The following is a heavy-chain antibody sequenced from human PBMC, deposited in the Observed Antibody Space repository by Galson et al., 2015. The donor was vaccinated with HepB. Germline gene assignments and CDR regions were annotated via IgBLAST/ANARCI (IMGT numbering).Heavy chain of an antibody. J-gene: IGHJ4*02. V-gene: IGHV3-48*03. CDR3: ARGNSYDDRDY. CDR2: ISSSGSTI. Sequence: SLRLSCAASGFTFSSYEMNWVRQAPGKGLEWVSYISSSGSTIYYADSVKGRFTISRDNAKNSLYLQMNSLRAKDTAVYYCARGNSYDDRDYWGQGTLVTVSS. D-gene: IGHD5-18*01. CDR1: GFTFSSYE.